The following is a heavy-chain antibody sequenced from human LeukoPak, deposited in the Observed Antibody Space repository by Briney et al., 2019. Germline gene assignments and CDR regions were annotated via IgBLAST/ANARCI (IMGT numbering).Heavy chain of an antibody. D-gene: IGHD3-10*01. CDR1: GFSVNPAW. Sequence: GGSLTLSCAVSGFSVNPAWMNWARQAPGKGLEWVGRISDTGTTEYAAPVKGRFTVSRDSKNTLYLQMNSLKAEDTAVYHCTRGHYGPWGQGTLVTVSS. J-gene: IGHJ5*02. V-gene: IGHV3-15*07. CDR2: ISDTGTT. CDR3: TRGHYGP.